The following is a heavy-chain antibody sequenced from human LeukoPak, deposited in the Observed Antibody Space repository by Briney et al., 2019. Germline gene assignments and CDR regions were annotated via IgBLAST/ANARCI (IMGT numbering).Heavy chain of an antibody. CDR3: ARDFDPIAVATPVGY. V-gene: IGHV3-30-3*01. CDR1: GFTFSSYA. J-gene: IGHJ4*02. Sequence: GGSLRLSCAASGFTFSSYAMHWVRQTPGKGLEWVAVIPYDGSNKYYADSVKGRFTISRDNSKNTLYLQMNSLRAEDTAVYYCARDFDPIAVATPVGYWGQGTLVIVSS. D-gene: IGHD6-19*01. CDR2: IPYDGSNK.